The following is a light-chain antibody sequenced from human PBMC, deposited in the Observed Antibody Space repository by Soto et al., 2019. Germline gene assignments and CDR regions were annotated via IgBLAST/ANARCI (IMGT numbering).Light chain of an antibody. J-gene: IGKJ5*01. V-gene: IGKV3-15*01. Sequence: EVVLTQSTGTLSLCPVEISTLSCRASQSVSSSNLAWYQQKPGQAPRLLIYGASTRATGIPARFSGSGSGTEFTLTISSLQSEDFAVYYCQQYNNWPTFGQGARLEIK. CDR1: QSVSSSN. CDR2: GAS. CDR3: QQYNNWPT.